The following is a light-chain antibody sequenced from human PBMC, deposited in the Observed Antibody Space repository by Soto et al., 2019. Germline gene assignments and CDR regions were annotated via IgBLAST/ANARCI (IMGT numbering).Light chain of an antibody. V-gene: IGKV3-11*01. Sequence: ILLTQSPATLSLSPGERATLSCWASQSVSNYFGWYQQKPGQAPRLLIYDASKRATGIPARFSGSGSGTDFTLTISSLEPEDFAVYYCQQRSSWPWTFGQGTKVDIK. CDR3: QQRSSWPWT. CDR2: DAS. J-gene: IGKJ1*01. CDR1: QSVSNY.